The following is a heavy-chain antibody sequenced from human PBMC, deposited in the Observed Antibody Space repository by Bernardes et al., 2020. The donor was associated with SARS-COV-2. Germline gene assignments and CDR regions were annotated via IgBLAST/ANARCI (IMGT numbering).Heavy chain of an antibody. J-gene: IGHJ6*03. CDR3: ARHRDFGVVTLPYYYYYMDV. CDR1: GGSISSYY. D-gene: IGHD3-3*01. CDR2: IYYSGST. Sequence: SETLSLTCTVSGGSISSYYWSWIRQPPGKGLEWIGYIYYSGSTNYNPSLKSRVTISVDTSKNQFSLKLSSVTAADTAVYYCARHRDFGVVTLPYYYYYMDVWGKGTTVTVSS. V-gene: IGHV4-59*08.